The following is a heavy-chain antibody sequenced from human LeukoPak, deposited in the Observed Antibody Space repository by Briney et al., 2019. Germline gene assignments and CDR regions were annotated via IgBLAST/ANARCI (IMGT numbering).Heavy chain of an antibody. J-gene: IGHJ4*02. CDR3: ARGWNSDYFDY. D-gene: IGHD1-7*01. CDR1: GITFTNAW. Sequence: GGSLRLSCAASGITFTNAWLTWVRQAPGKGLEWVSSISTSSSYIYYADSVKGRFTISRDNAKNSLYLQMNSLRAEDTAVYYCARGWNSDYFDYWGQGTLVTVSS. V-gene: IGHV3-21*01. CDR2: ISTSSSYI.